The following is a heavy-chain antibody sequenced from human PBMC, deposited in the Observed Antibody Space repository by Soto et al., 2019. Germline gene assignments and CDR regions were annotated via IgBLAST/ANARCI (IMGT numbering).Heavy chain of an antibody. CDR3: AHLPWKQLWPRAPVVN. CDR2: IFWDDDK. D-gene: IGHD5-18*01. J-gene: IGHJ4*02. V-gene: IGHV2-5*02. Sequence: QITLKESGPTLVKPTQTLTLTCTFSGFSLSPSGVGVGWIRQPPGKALEWLGIIFWDDDKRYRPPLKGRLTITKDTSKNQLVLTMTNMDPVDTATYYCAHLPWKQLWPRAPVVNWGQGTPVTVSS. CDR1: GFSLSPSGVG.